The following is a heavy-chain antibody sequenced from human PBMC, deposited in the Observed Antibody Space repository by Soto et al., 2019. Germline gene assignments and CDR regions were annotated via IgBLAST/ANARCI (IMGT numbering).Heavy chain of an antibody. CDR3: ARIAASGRGWDV. CDR1: GFTFSSYW. CDR2: IKQDGSEE. V-gene: IGHV3-7*01. D-gene: IGHD6-13*01. J-gene: IGHJ6*02. Sequence: EVQLVESGGGLVQPGGSLRLSCVDSGFTFSSYWMSWVRQAPVKGLEWVGNIKQDGSEENYVDSVKGRFTISRDNAKNSMYLQMNSLRAEDTAVYYCARIAASGRGWDVWGQGTTFGVSS.